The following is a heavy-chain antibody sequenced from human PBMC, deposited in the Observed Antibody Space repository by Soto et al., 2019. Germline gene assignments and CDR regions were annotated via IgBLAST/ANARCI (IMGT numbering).Heavy chain of an antibody. D-gene: IGHD2-2*01. V-gene: IGHV3-23*01. CDR3: AKDGVPAAQPGYYYGMDV. CDR2: ISGSGGST. CDR1: GFTFSSYA. Sequence: SLRLSCAASGFTFSSYAMSWVRQAPGKGLEWVSAISGSGGSTYYADSVKGRFTISRDNSKNTLYLQMNSLRAEDTAVYYCAKDGVPAAQPGYYYGMDVWGQGTTVTVSS. J-gene: IGHJ6*02.